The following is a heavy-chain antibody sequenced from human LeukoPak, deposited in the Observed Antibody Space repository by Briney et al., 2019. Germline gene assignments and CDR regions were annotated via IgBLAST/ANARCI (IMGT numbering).Heavy chain of an antibody. CDR1: GDSVSSYSAA. CDR3: ARAFRAISGWRKYDY. J-gene: IGHJ4*02. D-gene: IGHD6-19*01. V-gene: IGHV6-1*01. Sequence: SQNLSLTCAISGDSVSSYSAACNWIRQSPSRGLEWLGRTFYRSKWYYDYAVSVKSRIIISPDTSKNQFSLQLSSVTPEDTAVYSRARAFRAISGWRKYDYWGQGILVTVSS. CDR2: TFYRSKWYY.